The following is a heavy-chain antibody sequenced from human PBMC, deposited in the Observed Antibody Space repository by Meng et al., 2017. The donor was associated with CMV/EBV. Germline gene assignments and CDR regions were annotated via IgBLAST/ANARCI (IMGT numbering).Heavy chain of an antibody. D-gene: IGHD6-13*01. J-gene: IGHJ6*02. CDR2: ILYDGTNK. Sequence: GESLKISCAASGFTFSSYGMHWVRQAPGKGLEWVAFILYDGTNKYYADSVKGRFTISRDNSKNTLYLQMNSLTAEDTAVYYCARDGYSSSWYGPGYYYYYYGMDVWGQGTTVTVSS. CDR3: ARDGYSSSWYGPGYYYYYYGMDV. CDR1: GFTFSSYG. V-gene: IGHV3-30*02.